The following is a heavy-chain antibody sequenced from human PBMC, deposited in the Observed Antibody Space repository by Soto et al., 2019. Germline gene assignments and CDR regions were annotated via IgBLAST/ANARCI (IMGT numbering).Heavy chain of an antibody. V-gene: IGHV3-33*01. D-gene: IGHD3-16*01. Sequence: QVQLVESRGGVVQPGRSLRLSCAASGFTFSTHGMHWVRQAPGKGLEWVAVIWYDGSNKYYVDSVKGRFTISRDNSKNTMYLQMNSLRAEDTAVYYCVRGWEGYGRLGYFDYWGQGTLVTVSS. CDR2: IWYDGSNK. J-gene: IGHJ4*02. CDR1: GFTFSTHG. CDR3: VRGWEGYGRLGYFDY.